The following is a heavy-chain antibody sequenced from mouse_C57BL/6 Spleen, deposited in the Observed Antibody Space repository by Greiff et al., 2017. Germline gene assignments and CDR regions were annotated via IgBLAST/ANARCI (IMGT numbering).Heavy chain of an antibody. Sequence: EVQLVESGGGLVKPGGSLKLSCAASGFTFSDYGMHWVRQAPEKGLEWVAYISSGSSTIYYADTVKGRFTISRDNARNNLFLQMTILRSEDTAMYYCARRWYSNYYYYAMDYWGQGTSVTVSS. D-gene: IGHD2-5*01. V-gene: IGHV5-17*01. CDR3: ARRWYSNYYYYAMDY. CDR1: GFTFSDYG. J-gene: IGHJ4*01. CDR2: ISSGSSTI.